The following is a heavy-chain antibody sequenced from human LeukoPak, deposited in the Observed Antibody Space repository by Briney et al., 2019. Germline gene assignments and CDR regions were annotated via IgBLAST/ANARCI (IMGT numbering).Heavy chain of an antibody. J-gene: IGHJ6*02. V-gene: IGHV4-34*01. Sequence: SETLSLTCAVYGGSFSGYYWSWIRQPPGKGLEWIGEINHSGSTNYNPSLKSRVTISVDTSKNQFSLKLSSVTAADTAVYYCARGHSEYYYGMDVWGQGTTVTVSS. CDR3: ARGHSEYYYGMDV. CDR2: INHSGST. CDR1: GGSFSGYY.